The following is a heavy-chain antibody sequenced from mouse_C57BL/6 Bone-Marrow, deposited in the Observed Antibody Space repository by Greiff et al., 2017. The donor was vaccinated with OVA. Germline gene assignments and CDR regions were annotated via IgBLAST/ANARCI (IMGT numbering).Heavy chain of an antibody. CDR3: AGAPDSSVAY. CDR2: ITHSGET. J-gene: IGHJ3*01. CDR1: GFPITSGYY. D-gene: IGHD3-2*01. V-gene: IGHV12-3*01. Sequence: QVQLKESGPGLVKPSQSLFLTCSITGFPITSGYYWIWIRQSPGKPLEWMGYITHSGETFYNPSLQSPISITRETSKNQFFLQLNSVTTEDTAMYYCAGAPDSSVAYWGQGTLVTVSA.